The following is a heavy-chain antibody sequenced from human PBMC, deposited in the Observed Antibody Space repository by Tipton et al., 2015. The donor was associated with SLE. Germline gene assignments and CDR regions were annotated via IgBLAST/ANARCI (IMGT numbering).Heavy chain of an antibody. Sequence: DSVEGRFIISRDNSNNTLDLQMNSLRVEDTAVYYCARVVGTKRYYFDYWGQGTLVTVSS. V-gene: IGHV3-53*01. CDR3: ARVVGTKRYYFDY. J-gene: IGHJ4*02. D-gene: IGHD6-6*01.